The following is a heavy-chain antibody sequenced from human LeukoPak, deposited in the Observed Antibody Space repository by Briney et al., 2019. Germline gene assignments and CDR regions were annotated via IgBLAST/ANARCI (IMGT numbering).Heavy chain of an antibody. CDR3: ARDYSDGGIYNWFDP. D-gene: IGHD5-24*01. J-gene: IGHJ5*02. V-gene: IGHV1-18*01. CDR1: GYTFTSYG. CDR2: ISAYNGNT. Sequence: ASVKVSCKASGYTFTSYGISWVRQAPGPGLEWMGWISAYNGNTNYAQKLQGRVTMATDTSTSTAYMELRSLKSDDTAVYYCARDYSDGGIYNWFDPWGQGTLVTVSS.